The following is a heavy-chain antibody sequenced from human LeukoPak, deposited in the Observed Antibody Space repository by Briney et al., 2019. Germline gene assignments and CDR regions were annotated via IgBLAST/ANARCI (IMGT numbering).Heavy chain of an antibody. J-gene: IGHJ6*04. CDR3: AELGITMIGGV. D-gene: IGHD3-10*02. CDR1: GFTFSDYH. V-gene: IGHV3-11*04. CDR2: IRSSGTAI. Sequence: PGGSLRLSCAASGFTFSDYHMSWIRQAPGKGLECISYIRSSGTAIYYADSVKGRFTISRDNAKNSLYLQMNSLRAEDTAVYYCAELGITMIGGVWGKGTTVTISS.